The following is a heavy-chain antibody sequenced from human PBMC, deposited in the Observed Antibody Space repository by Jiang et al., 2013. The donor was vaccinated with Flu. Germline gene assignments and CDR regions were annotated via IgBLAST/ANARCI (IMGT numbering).Heavy chain of an antibody. Sequence: VQLLESGGGLVKPGGSLRLSCAASGFTFSSYSMNWVRQAPGKGLEWVSSISSSSSYIYYADSVKGRFTISRDNAKNSLYLQMNSLRAEDTAVYYCARGADLPESYYYGSGFSWFDPWGQGTLVTVSS. CDR2: ISSSSSYI. V-gene: IGHV3-21*01. D-gene: IGHD3-10*01. CDR3: ARGADLPESYYYGSGFSWFDP. J-gene: IGHJ5*02. CDR1: GFTFSSYS.